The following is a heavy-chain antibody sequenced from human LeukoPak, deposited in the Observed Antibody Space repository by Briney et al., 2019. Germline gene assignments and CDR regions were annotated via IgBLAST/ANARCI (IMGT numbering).Heavy chain of an antibody. CDR2: IYHSGST. Sequence: SETLSLTCTVSGGSISSYYWSWIRQPPGKGLEWIGYIYHSGSTYYNPSLKSRVTISVDRSKNQFSLKLSSVTAADTAVYYCARRGYDLKYFDYWGQGTLVTVSS. CDR1: GGSISSYY. D-gene: IGHD5-12*01. J-gene: IGHJ4*02. CDR3: ARRGYDLKYFDY. V-gene: IGHV4-59*12.